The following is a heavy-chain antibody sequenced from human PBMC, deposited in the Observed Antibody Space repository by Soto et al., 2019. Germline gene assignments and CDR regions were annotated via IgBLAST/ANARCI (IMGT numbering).Heavy chain of an antibody. CDR2: ISYDGSNR. V-gene: IGHV3-30*18. CDR3: AKGDSSGYYYYGMDV. D-gene: IGHD6-25*01. Sequence: PGGSLRRCSAASGFTFSSYGMQWVSQAPGKGLEWVAVISYDGSNRYYADSVKGRFTIYRDNSKNTLYLQMNSLRAEDTAVYYCAKGDSSGYYYYGMDVWGQGTTVTVSS. CDR1: GFTFSSYG. J-gene: IGHJ6*02.